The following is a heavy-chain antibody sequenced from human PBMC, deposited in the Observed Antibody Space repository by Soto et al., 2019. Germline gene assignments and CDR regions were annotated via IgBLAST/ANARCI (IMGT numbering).Heavy chain of an antibody. V-gene: IGHV1-8*01. Sequence: ASVKVSCKASGYTFTSYDINWVRQATGQGLEWMGWMNPNSGNTGYAQKFQGRVTMTRNTSISTAYTELSSLRSEDTAVYYCARGVERGRIAAAYYYYYYYMDVWGKGTTVTVSS. J-gene: IGHJ6*03. D-gene: IGHD6-13*01. CDR2: MNPNSGNT. CDR1: GYTFTSYD. CDR3: ARGVERGRIAAAYYYYYYYMDV.